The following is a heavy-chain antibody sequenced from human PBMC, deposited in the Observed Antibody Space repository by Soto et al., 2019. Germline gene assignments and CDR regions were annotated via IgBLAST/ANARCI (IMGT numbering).Heavy chain of an antibody. D-gene: IGHD3-10*01. V-gene: IGHV3-11*01. CDR3: ARGSGSGSYYNEGDDAFDI. J-gene: IGHJ3*02. CDR1: GFTFSDYY. Sequence: GGSLRLSCAASGFTFSDYYMSWIRQAPGKGLEWVSYISSSGSTIYYADSVKGRFTISRDNAKNSLYLQMNSLRAEDTAVYYCARGSGSGSYYNEGDDAFDIWGQGTMVTVSS. CDR2: ISSSGSTI.